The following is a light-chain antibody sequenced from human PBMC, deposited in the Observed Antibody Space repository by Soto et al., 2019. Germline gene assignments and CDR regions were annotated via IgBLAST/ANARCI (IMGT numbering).Light chain of an antibody. CDR3: QHRSNWHIT. CDR1: QSVSSN. CDR2: GAS. Sequence: EIVMTQSPATLSVSPGERATLSCRASQSVSSNLAWYQQKPGQAPRLLIYGASNRATGIPARFSGSGSGTDFTLTISSLEPEDFALYYCQHRSNWHITFGQGTRLEIK. J-gene: IGKJ5*01. V-gene: IGKV3D-11*02.